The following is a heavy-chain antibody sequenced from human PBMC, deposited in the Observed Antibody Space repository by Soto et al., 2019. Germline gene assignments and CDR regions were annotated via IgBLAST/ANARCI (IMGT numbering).Heavy chain of an antibody. D-gene: IGHD2-15*01. CDR2: IYYSGST. CDR1: GGTISSYY. J-gene: IGHJ6*03. CDR3: ARLGRAYCSGGSCYNLNYYYYYYMDV. V-gene: IGHV4-59*08. Sequence: SETLSLTCTVSGGTISSYYWSWIRQPPGKGLEWIGYIYYSGSTNYNPSLKSRVTISVDTSKNQFSLKLSSVTAADTAVYYCARLGRAYCSGGSCYNLNYYYYYYMDVWGKGTTVTVSS.